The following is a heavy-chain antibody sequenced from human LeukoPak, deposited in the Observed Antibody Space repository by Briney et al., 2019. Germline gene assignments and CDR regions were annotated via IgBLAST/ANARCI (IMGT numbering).Heavy chain of an antibody. CDR2: IRYDGSNK. CDR3: ARALPGIAVAGTGFDY. D-gene: IGHD6-19*01. CDR1: GFTFSSYG. Sequence: PGGSLRLSCAASGFTFSSYGMHWVRQAPGKGLEWVAFIRYDGSNKYYADSVKGRFTISRDNSKNTLYLQMNSLRAEDTAVYYCARALPGIAVAGTGFDYWGQGTLVTVSS. V-gene: IGHV3-30*02. J-gene: IGHJ4*02.